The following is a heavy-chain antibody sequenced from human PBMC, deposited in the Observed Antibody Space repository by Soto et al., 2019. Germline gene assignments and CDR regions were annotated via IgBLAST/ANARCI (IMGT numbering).Heavy chain of an antibody. CDR3: ARPVSLYGDYHPDWFDP. D-gene: IGHD4-17*01. CDR1: GGSISSSIYY. J-gene: IGHJ5*02. CDR2: IYYSGST. Sequence: QLQLQESGPGLVKPSETLSLTCTVSGGSISSSIYYWGWIRQPPGKGLEWIGSIYYSGSTYYSPSLKSRVTISVDTSKNQFSLKVSSVTAADTAVYYCARPVSLYGDYHPDWFDPWGQGILVTVSS. V-gene: IGHV4-39*01.